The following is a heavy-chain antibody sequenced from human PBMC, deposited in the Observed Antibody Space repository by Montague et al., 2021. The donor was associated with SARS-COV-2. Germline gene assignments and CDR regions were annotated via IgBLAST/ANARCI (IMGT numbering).Heavy chain of an antibody. CDR1: GFSLSTSGMC. V-gene: IGHV2-70*20. CDR2: IDRDDE. CDR3: ARGIGWRSRVIFDP. J-gene: IGHJ5*02. Sequence: PALVKPTQALTLTCTFSGFSLSTSGMCVSWVRQPPGKALEWLALIDRDDEYYNTSLKTGLTISKDTSKNQVVLTLTNMDPVDTATYFRARGIGWRSRVIFDPWGQGTLVTVSS. D-gene: IGHD1-26*01.